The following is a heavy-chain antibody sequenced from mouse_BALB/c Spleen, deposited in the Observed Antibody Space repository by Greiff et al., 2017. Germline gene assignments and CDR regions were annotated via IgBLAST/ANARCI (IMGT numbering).Heavy chain of an antibody. V-gene: IGHV5-12-1*01. J-gene: IGHJ4*01. CDR2: ISSGGGST. Sequence: EVHLVESGGGLVKPGGSLKLSCAASGFAFSSYDMSWVRQTPEKRLEWVAYISSGGGSTYYPDTVKGRFTISRDNAKNTLYQQMSSLKSEDTAMYYYASPYDGYYGYAMDYWGQGTSVTVSS. CDR1: GFAFSSYD. D-gene: IGHD2-3*01. CDR3: ASPYDGYYGYAMDY.